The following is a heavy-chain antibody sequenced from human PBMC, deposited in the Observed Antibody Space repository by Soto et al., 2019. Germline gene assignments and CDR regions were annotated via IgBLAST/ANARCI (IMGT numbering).Heavy chain of an antibody. CDR3: TTGDDIVVVPAAKGGGNYYYYYGMDV. Sequence: GGSLRLSCAASGFTFSNAWMNWVRQAPGKGLEWVGRIKSKTDGGTTDYAAPVKGRFTISRDDSKNTLYLQMNSLKTEDTAVYYCTTGDDIVVVPAAKGGGNYYYYYGMDVWGQGTTVTVSS. V-gene: IGHV3-15*07. CDR1: GFTFSNAW. J-gene: IGHJ6*02. D-gene: IGHD2-2*01. CDR2: IKSKTDGGTT.